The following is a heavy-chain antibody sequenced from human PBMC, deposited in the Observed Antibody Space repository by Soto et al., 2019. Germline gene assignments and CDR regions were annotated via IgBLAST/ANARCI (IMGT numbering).Heavy chain of an antibody. CDR2: ISYDGYIK. Sequence: QVQLVESGGGVVQPGRSLRLSCAASGFTFSTYAIHWVRRAPGKGLEWVAVISYDGYIKYYADSVKGRFTVSRDNSKNTLYLQINSLRAEDTAVYYCARPMTTVLTTAQIDYWGQGTLVTVSS. CDR3: ARPMTTVLTTAQIDY. CDR1: GFTFSTYA. J-gene: IGHJ4*02. V-gene: IGHV3-30-3*01. D-gene: IGHD4-17*01.